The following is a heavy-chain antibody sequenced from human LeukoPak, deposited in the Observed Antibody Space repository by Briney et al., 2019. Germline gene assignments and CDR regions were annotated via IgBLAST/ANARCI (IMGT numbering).Heavy chain of an antibody. CDR2: ISSSSSYI. V-gene: IGHV3-21*01. J-gene: IGHJ4*02. CDR1: GFTFSSYS. D-gene: IGHD3-16*02. Sequence: PGGSLRLSCAASGFTFSSYSMKWVRQAPGKGLEWVSSISSSSSYIYYADSVKGRFTISRDNAKNSLYLQMNSLRAEDTAVYYCARSAPYDYVWGSYRCFDYWGQGTLVTVSA. CDR3: ARSAPYDYVWGSYRCFDY.